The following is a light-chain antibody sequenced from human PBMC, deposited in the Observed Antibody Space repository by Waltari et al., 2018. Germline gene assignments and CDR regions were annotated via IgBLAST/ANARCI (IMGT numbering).Light chain of an antibody. J-gene: IGKJ4*01. V-gene: IGKV1-39*01. Sequence: DIQMTQSPSSLSASVGDRVTITCRASHGISSYLNWDQQKPGKAPKLLIYAASSLQSGVPSRVSGSGSGTDFTLTISSLQPEDFATYYCQQSYSTPLTFGGGTKVEIK. CDR1: HGISSY. CDR3: QQSYSTPLT. CDR2: AAS.